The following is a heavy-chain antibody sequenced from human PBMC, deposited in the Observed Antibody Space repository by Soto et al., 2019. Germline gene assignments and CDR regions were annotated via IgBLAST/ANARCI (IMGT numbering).Heavy chain of an antibody. CDR2: ISGSGGST. Sequence: GGSLRLSCAASGFTFSSYAMSWVRQAPGKGLEWVSAISGSGGSTYYADSVKGRFTISRDNSKNTPYLQMNSLRAEDTAVYYCAKADDYYGSGSYYNSWGQGTLVTVSS. CDR3: AKADDYYGSGSYYNS. J-gene: IGHJ4*02. CDR1: GFTFSSYA. D-gene: IGHD3-10*01. V-gene: IGHV3-23*01.